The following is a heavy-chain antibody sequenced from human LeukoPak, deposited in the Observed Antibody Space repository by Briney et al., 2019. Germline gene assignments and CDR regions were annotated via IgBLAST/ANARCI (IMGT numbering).Heavy chain of an antibody. D-gene: IGHD4-17*01. J-gene: IGHJ4*02. CDR1: GFIFSTYG. CDR2: IAYDGSHK. CDR3: ARDNIGTTVTGYYFDY. V-gene: IGHV3-30*03. Sequence: GGSLRLSCAASGFIFSTYGLHWVRQAPGKGLEWVAVIAYDGSHKYYADSVKGRFTISRDNTKNTLYLQMNSLRAEDTAVYYCARDNIGTTVTGYYFDYWGQGTLVTVSS.